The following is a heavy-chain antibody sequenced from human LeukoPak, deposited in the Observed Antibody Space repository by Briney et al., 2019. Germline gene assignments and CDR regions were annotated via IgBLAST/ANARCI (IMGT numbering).Heavy chain of an antibody. J-gene: IGHJ6*02. CDR2: IYWDDDK. CDR1: GGSISSYYW. CDR3: ARLLRTVTGTGYGMDV. D-gene: IGHD4-17*01. Sequence: TLSLTCTVSGGSISSYYWSWIRQPPGKALEWIARIYWDDDKYYSTSLKTRLTISKDTSKNQVVLTMTNMDPVDTGTYYCARLLRTVTGTGYGMDVWGQGTTVTVSS. V-gene: IGHV2-70*10.